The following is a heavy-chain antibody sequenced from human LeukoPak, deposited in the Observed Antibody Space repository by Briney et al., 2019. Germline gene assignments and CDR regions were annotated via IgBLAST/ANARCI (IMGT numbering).Heavy chain of an antibody. CDR3: ARGISAVAGSYGMDV. V-gene: IGHV4-4*07. CDR2: IYTSGSA. CDR1: GGSISSYY. J-gene: IGHJ6*02. D-gene: IGHD6-19*01. Sequence: SETLSLTCTVPGGSISSYYCSWIRQPAGKVLEWIGRIYTSGSANYNPSLKSQVTMSLDPAKNQFSLKLRSVTAADTAVYYCARGISAVAGSYGMDVWGQGTTVTVSS.